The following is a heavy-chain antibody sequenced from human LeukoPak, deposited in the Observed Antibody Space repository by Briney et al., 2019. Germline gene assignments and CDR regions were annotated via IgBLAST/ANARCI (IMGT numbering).Heavy chain of an antibody. CDR2: ISYSGRT. V-gene: IGHV4-39*07. CDR3: AREDTYYYDSSVYPDAFDI. CDR1: DGSISSNSYY. D-gene: IGHD3-22*01. Sequence: SETLSLTCTVSDGSISSNSYYWGWIRQPPGKGLEWIGSISYSGRTYYNPSLKSRVTISVDTSKNQFSLKLSSVTAADTAVYYCAREDTYYYDSSVYPDAFDIWGQGTMVTVSS. J-gene: IGHJ3*02.